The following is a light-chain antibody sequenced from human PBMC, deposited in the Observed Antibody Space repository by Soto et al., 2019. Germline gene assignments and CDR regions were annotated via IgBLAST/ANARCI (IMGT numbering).Light chain of an antibody. V-gene: IGLV1-51*01. CDR2: DNN. CDR1: SSNIGNNY. CDR3: GTWNNNLSAL. Sequence: QSVLTQPPSVSAAPGQKVTISCSGSSSNIGNNYVSWYQQLPGTAPKLLIYDNNKRPSGIPDRFSGSKSGTSATLGITGLQTGDEADYYCGTWNNNLSALFGGGTKLTVL. J-gene: IGLJ2*01.